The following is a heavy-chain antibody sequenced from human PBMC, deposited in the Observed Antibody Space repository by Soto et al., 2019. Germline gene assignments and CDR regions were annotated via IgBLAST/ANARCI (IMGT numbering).Heavy chain of an antibody. Sequence: TLSLTCTVSGGSISSGDYYWSWIRQPPGKGLEWIGYIYYSGSTYHNPSLKSRVTISVDTSKNQFSLKLSSVTAADTAVYYCARVRSGYGDYYFDYWGQGTLVTVSS. V-gene: IGHV4-30-4*01. CDR2: IYYSGST. D-gene: IGHD5-12*01. CDR1: GGSISSGDYY. CDR3: ARVRSGYGDYYFDY. J-gene: IGHJ4*02.